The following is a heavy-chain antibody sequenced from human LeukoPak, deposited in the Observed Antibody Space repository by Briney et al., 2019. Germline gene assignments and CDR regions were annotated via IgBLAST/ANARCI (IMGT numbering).Heavy chain of an antibody. J-gene: IGHJ4*02. Sequence: SVKVSCKASGGTFSSYAISWVRRAPGQGLEWMGGIIPIFGTANYAQKFQGRVTITTDESTSTAYMELSSLRSEDTAVYYCARAAECTNGLCSYFDYWGQGTVVTVSS. CDR3: ARAAECTNGLCSYFDY. D-gene: IGHD2-8*01. V-gene: IGHV1-69*05. CDR2: IIPIFGTA. CDR1: GGTFSSYA.